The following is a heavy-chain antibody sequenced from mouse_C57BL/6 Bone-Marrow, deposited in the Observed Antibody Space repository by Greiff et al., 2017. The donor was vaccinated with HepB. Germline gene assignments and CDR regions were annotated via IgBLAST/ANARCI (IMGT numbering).Heavy chain of an antibody. V-gene: IGHV1-69*01. CDR3: ARSPCYYGSSYYWYFDV. Sequence: QVQLQQPGAELVMPGASVKLSCKASGYTFTSYWMHWVKQRPGQGLEWIGEIDPSDSYTNYNQKFKGKSTLTVDKSSSTAYMQLGSLTSEDSAVYYCARSPCYYGSSYYWYFDVRGTGTTVTVAS. D-gene: IGHD1-1*01. J-gene: IGHJ1*03. CDR2: IDPSDSYT. CDR1: GYTFTSYW.